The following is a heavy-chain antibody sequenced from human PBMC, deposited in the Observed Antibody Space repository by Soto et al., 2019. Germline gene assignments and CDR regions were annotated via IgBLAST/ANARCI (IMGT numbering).Heavy chain of an antibody. J-gene: IGHJ4*02. V-gene: IGHV3-53*01. D-gene: IGHD3-10*01. CDR3: ASRGIYGDFDY. CDR1: GFTFSNAW. CDR2: IYSGGST. Sequence: GGSLRLSCAASGFTFSNAWMNWVRQAPGKGLEWVSVIYSGGSTYYADSVKGRFTISRDNSKNTLYLQMNSLRAEDTAVYYCASRGIYGDFDYWGQGTLVTVSS.